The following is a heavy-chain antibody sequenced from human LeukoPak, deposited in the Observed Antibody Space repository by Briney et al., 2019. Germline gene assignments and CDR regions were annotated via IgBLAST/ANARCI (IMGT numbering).Heavy chain of an antibody. D-gene: IGHD5-12*01. J-gene: IGHJ4*02. CDR3: ARVSGYDWESFYDY. CDR2: ISYSGST. V-gene: IGHV4-59*01. Sequence: SETLSLTCTVSGGSISSYYWSWIRQPPGKGLEWIGYISYSGSTNYNPSLKSRVTISVDTSKNQFSLKLSSVTAADTAMYYCARVSGYDWESFYDYWGQGSLVTVSS. CDR1: GGSISSYY.